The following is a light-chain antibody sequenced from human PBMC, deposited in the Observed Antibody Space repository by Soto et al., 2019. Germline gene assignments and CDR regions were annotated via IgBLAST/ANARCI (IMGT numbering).Light chain of an antibody. CDR1: NTDVGAYGF. Sequence: QPVLTQPASVSGSPGQSITISCSGTNTDVGAYGFVSWYQQHPAKAPKLMLYDVSNRPSGVSNRFSGSKSGNTASLTISGLQAEDEADYYCSSYTSSSTLVVFGGGTKLTVL. CDR3: SSYTSSSTLVV. V-gene: IGLV2-14*03. CDR2: DVS. J-gene: IGLJ2*01.